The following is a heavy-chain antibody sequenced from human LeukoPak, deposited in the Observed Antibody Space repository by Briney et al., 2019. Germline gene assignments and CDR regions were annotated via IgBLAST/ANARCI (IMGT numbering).Heavy chain of an antibody. Sequence: PGGSLRLSCAVSGLNFRSFWMSWVRQAPGKGLEWVANIKQDGSEEFYVDSVKGRFAISRDNAKNSLYLQMNSLRAEDSAVYFCARGFYFSMTELYYLDLWGRGTLVTVSS. CDR2: IKQDGSEE. V-gene: IGHV3-7*04. CDR3: ARGFYFSMTELYYLDL. D-gene: IGHD2-8*01. CDR1: GLNFRSFW. J-gene: IGHJ2*01.